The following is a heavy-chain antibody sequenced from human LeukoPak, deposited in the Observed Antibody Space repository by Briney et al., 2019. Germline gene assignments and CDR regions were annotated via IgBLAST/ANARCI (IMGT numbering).Heavy chain of an antibody. D-gene: IGHD1-20*01. Sequence: PGGSLRLSCAASGFTFSSYAMSWVRQAPGKGLEWVSAISGSGGSTYYADSVKGRFTISRDNSKNTLYLHLNSLRAEDTAVYFCARDHNWAFDSWGQGTLVTVSS. CDR1: GFTFSSYA. CDR2: ISGSGGST. J-gene: IGHJ4*02. CDR3: ARDHNWAFDS. V-gene: IGHV3-23*01.